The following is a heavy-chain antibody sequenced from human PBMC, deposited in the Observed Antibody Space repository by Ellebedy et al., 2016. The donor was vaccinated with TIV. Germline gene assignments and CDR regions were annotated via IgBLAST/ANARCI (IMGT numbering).Heavy chain of an antibody. J-gene: IGHJ3*02. CDR2: ISHSSITI. D-gene: IGHD7-27*01. CDR3: ARDMGWGNERINDAFDI. Sequence: GGSLRLSCAAAGFNLDTYSMNWVRQAPGKGLEWLSYISHSSITIHYADSVRGRFTVSRDNTKTSLYLQMNSLRAEYTSIYYCARDMGWGNERINDAFDIWGQGTMVTVSS. V-gene: IGHV3-48*04. CDR1: GFNLDTYS.